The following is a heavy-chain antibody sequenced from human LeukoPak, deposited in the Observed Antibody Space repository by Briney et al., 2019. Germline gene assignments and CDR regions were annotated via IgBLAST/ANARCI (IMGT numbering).Heavy chain of an antibody. D-gene: IGHD3-3*01. J-gene: IGHJ4*02. CDR1: GFTFSSYS. V-gene: IGHV3-21*01. CDR2: ISSSSSYI. CDR3: ARAGVVSEIDY. Sequence: PGGSLRLFCAASGFTFSSYSMNSVRQAPXXXLGWVSSISSSSSYIYYADSVKGRFTISRDNAKNSLYLQMNSLRAEDTAVYYCARAGVVSEIDYWGQGTLVTVSS.